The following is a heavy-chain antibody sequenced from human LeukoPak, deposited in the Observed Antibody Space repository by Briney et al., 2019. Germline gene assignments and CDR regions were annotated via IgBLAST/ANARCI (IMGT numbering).Heavy chain of an antibody. J-gene: IGHJ6*03. Sequence: GGSLRLSCAASEFSVGSNYMTWVRQAPGKGLEWVSLIYSGGSTYYADSVKGRFTISRDNAQNSLYLQMNSLRAEDTAVYYCARDSSNDYNFWSGYYTNYMDVWGKGTTVTVSS. V-gene: IGHV3-66*01. CDR1: EFSVGSNY. D-gene: IGHD3-3*01. CDR2: IYSGGST. CDR3: ARDSSNDYNFWSGYYTNYMDV.